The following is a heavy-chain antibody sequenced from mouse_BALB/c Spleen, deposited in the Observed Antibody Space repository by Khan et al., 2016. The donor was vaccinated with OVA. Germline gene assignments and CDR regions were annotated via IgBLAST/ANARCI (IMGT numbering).Heavy chain of an antibody. V-gene: IGHV14-3*02. Sequence: EVQLQQSGAELVKSGATVKLSCTASGLNIKDTYMHWLTQWPEQGLEWIGRIDPPNGNTKYDPKFQGKAPIQADTSSNTAYLQLSRMTAEYTAYYYCARMTRKWGQGTTLTVSS. CDR3: ARMTRK. CDR1: GLNIKDTY. CDR2: IDPPNGNT. J-gene: IGHJ2*01.